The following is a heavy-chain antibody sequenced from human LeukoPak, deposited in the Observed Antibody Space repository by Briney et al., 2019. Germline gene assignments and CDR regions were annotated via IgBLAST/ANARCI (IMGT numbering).Heavy chain of an antibody. CDR1: GFTFSSYG. D-gene: IGHD3-3*01. CDR2: IRYDGSNK. CDR3: AKYAGGHYDFWSGPFDP. V-gene: IGHV3-30*02. Sequence: GGSPRLSCAASGFTFSSYGMHWVRQAPGKGLEWVAFIRYDGSNKYYADSVKGRFTISRDNSKNTLYLQMNSLRAEDTAVYYCAKYAGGHYDFWSGPFDPWGQGTLVTVSS. J-gene: IGHJ5*02.